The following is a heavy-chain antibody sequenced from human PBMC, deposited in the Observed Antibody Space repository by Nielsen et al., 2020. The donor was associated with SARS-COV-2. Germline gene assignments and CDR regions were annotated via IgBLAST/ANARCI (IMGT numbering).Heavy chain of an antibody. Sequence: ASVKVSCKASGYTFTSYAMNWVRQAPGQGLEWMGIINPSGGSTSYAQKFQGRVTMTRDTSTSTVYMELSSLRSEDTAVYYCARDYYGAGGESSHWGQGTLVTVSS. J-gene: IGHJ4*02. CDR2: INPSGGST. CDR3: ARDYYGAGGESSH. D-gene: IGHD3-16*01. V-gene: IGHV1-46*01. CDR1: GYTFTSYA.